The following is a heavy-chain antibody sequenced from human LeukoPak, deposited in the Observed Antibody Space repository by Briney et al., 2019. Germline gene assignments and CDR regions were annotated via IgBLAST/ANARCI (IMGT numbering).Heavy chain of an antibody. CDR1: GFTFSSYS. CDR2: ISSSSTTI. J-gene: IGHJ6*04. Sequence: PGGSLRLSCAASGFTFSSYSMIWVRQAPGKGLEWVSYISSSSTTIYYADSVKGRFTISRDNAKNSLYLQMNSLKTEDTGVYYCTTDPGPISPVDVWGKGTTVTVSS. CDR3: TTDPGPISPVDV. D-gene: IGHD3-9*01. V-gene: IGHV3-48*01.